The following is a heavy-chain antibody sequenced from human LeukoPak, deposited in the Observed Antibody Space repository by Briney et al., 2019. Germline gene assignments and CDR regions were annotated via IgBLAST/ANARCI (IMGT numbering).Heavy chain of an antibody. D-gene: IGHD4-17*01. Sequence: PGGSLRLSCAASGFTFSNAWMSWVRQAPGKGLEWVGRIKSKTDGGTTDYAAPGKGRFTISRDDSKNTRYLQMNSLQTEDPAVYYCTTGGDGDPPLPGSNPRYYYYYYGMDVWGKGTTVTVSS. CDR3: TTGGDGDPPLPGSNPRYYYYYYGMDV. CDR2: IKSKTDGGTT. J-gene: IGHJ6*04. V-gene: IGHV3-15*01. CDR1: GFTFSNAW.